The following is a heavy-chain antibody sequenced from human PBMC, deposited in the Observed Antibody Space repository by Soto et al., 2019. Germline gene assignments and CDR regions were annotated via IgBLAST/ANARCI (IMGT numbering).Heavy chain of an antibody. CDR3: ARVYNDILTGYAPADY. V-gene: IGHV4-34*01. Sequence: SETLSLTCAVYGGSFSGYYWSWIRQLPGKGLEWIGEINHSGSTNYNPSLKSRVTISVDTSKNQFSLKLSSVTAADTTVYYCARVYNDILTGYAPADYWGQGTLVTVSS. CDR1: GGSFSGYY. CDR2: INHSGST. J-gene: IGHJ4*02. D-gene: IGHD3-9*01.